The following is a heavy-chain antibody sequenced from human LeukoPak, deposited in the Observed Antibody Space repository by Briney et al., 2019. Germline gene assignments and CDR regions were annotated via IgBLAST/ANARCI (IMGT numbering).Heavy chain of an antibody. Sequence: GASVKVTCKPSGYTFTSYAMNWVRQAPGQGLEWMGWINTNTGKPTYAQGFTGRFVFSLDSSVSTAYLQINSLNAEGTAVYYCARAASLDYWGQGTLVTVSS. CDR1: GYTFTSYA. J-gene: IGHJ4*02. D-gene: IGHD2-2*01. CDR3: ARAASLDY. CDR2: INTNTGKP. V-gene: IGHV7-4-1*02.